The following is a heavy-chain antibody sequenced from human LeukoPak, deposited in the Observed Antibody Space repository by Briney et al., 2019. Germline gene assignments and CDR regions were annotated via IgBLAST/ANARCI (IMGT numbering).Heavy chain of an antibody. D-gene: IGHD6-19*01. J-gene: IGHJ4*02. CDR2: IYYSGST. CDR1: GGSIGSSSYY. V-gene: IGHV4-39*07. Sequence: PSETLSLTCTVSGGSIGSSSYYWGWIRQPPGKGLEWIGSIYYSGSTYYNPSLKSRVTISVDTSKNQFSLKLSSVTAADTAVYYCARDNRRESSGAVGFDYWGQGTLVTVSS. CDR3: ARDNRRESSGAVGFDY.